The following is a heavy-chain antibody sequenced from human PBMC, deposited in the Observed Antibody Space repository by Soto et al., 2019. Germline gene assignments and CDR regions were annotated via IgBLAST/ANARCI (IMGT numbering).Heavy chain of an antibody. J-gene: IGHJ4*02. CDR3: AGLRGYAGSPIDY. CDR1: GGSIISGY. CDR2: ISYSGNT. D-gene: IGHD2-15*01. Sequence: SETLSLTCTVSGGSIISGYWSWIRQPPGKGLEWIGYISYSGNTNYNPSLKSRVTMSVDTPKNQFSLRLSSVTTADTAVYYCAGLRGYAGSPIDYRGQGTLVTVSS. V-gene: IGHV4-59*01.